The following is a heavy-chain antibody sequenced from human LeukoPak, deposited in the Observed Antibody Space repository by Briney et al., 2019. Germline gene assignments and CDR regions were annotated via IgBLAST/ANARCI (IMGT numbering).Heavy chain of an antibody. CDR3: AREDLAEAGYDY. CDR1: GYTFTGYY. Sequence: ASVKVSCKASGYTFTGYYMHWVRQAPGQGLEWMGWINPNSGGTNYAQKFQGRVTMTRGTSISTAYMELSRLRSDDTAVHYCAREDLAEAGYDYWGQGTLVTVSS. CDR2: INPNSGGT. D-gene: IGHD6-13*01. V-gene: IGHV1-2*02. J-gene: IGHJ4*02.